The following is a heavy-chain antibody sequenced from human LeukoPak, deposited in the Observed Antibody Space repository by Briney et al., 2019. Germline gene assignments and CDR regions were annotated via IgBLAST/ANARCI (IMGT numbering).Heavy chain of an antibody. CDR3: AKDRGDYQYNWFDT. Sequence: GGSLRLSCAASGFTFSSYTMSWVRQAPGKGLEWVSAISGGGDSTYYADSAKGRFTISRDNSKNTLYLQMSSLRAEDTAVYYCAKDRGDYQYNWFDTWGQGTLVTVSS. CDR1: GFTFSSYT. CDR2: ISGGGDST. V-gene: IGHV3-23*01. J-gene: IGHJ5*02. D-gene: IGHD4-17*01.